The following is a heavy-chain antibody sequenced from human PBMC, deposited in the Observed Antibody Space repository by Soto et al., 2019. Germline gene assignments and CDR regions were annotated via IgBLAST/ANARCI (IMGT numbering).Heavy chain of an antibody. CDR3: ARDRRSSGWWYFDF. D-gene: IGHD6-19*01. J-gene: IGHJ4*02. CDR2: TASDGSNK. V-gene: IGHV3-30*19. CDR1: GFTLSNYG. Sequence: QVQLVESGGGVVQPGRSLRLSCAASGFTLSNYGMHWVRQAPGKGLEWVAVTASDGSNKLYSDSVKGRFTISGDNSKNTLYLQMNSRRVDDKAIYYCARDRRSSGWWYFDFWGQGTLVTVSS.